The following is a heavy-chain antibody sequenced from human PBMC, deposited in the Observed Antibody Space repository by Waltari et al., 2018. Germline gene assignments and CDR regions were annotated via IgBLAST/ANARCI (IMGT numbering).Heavy chain of an antibody. CDR2: SYYSGCT. Sequence: QLQLQESGLGLVKPSETMSLTCTVAGGSISSSRYYRGRIRQPPGKGLAWIGSSYYSGCTYYIPSLKSRVTISVDTSKYQFSLKLSSVTAADTAVYYCVSLYYYDSSCQIWGQGTLVTVSS. V-gene: IGHV4-39*01. CDR1: GGSISSSRYY. D-gene: IGHD3-22*01. J-gene: IGHJ4*02. CDR3: VSLYYYDSSCQI.